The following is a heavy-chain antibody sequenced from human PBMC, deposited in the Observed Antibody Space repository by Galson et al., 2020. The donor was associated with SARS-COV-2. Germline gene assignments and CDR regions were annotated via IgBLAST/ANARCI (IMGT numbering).Heavy chain of an antibody. CDR1: GFTFDDYT. J-gene: IGHJ3*02. CDR2: ISWDGGYT. Sequence: ASVKVSCAASGFTFDDYTMHWVRQAPGKGLEWVSLISWDGGYTYYADSVKGRFTISRDNSKNSLYLQMNSLRTEDTALYYCAKDKGGRNDAFDIWGQGTMVTVSS. CDR3: AKDKGGRNDAFDI. V-gene: IGHV3-43*01.